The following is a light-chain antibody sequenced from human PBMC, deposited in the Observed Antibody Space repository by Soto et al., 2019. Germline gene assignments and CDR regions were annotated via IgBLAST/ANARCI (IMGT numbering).Light chain of an antibody. CDR1: QSINND. Sequence: EVVMTQSPATLSVSPGERATLSCRASQSINNDLAWYQHKPGQAPRILIFAASSRATGIPDKFSGSGSGTDFTLTISRLEPEDFAVYYCQQYGSSPFTFGPGTKVDI. CDR2: AAS. CDR3: QQYGSSPFT. V-gene: IGKV3-20*01. J-gene: IGKJ3*01.